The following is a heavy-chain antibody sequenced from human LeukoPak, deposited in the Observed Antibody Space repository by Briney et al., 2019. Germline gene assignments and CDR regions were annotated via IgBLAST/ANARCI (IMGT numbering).Heavy chain of an antibody. D-gene: IGHD4-23*01. Sequence: GGSLRLSCAASGFTFDDYAMHWVRQAPGKGLEWVSLISWDGGSTYYADSVKGRFTIPRDNSKNSLYLQMNSLRAEDTALYYCARSADYGGNSYWYFDLWGRGTLVTVSS. CDR3: ARSADYGGNSYWYFDL. V-gene: IGHV3-43D*03. CDR1: GFTFDDYA. J-gene: IGHJ2*01. CDR2: ISWDGGST.